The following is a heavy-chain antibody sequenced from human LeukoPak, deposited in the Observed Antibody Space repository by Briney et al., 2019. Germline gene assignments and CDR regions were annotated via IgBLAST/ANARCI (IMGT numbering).Heavy chain of an antibody. CDR3: ARDLSESCYFDY. J-gene: IGHJ4*02. CDR2: IYYSGST. Sequence: NTSETLSLTCTVSGGSISSGDYYWSWIRQPPGKGLEWIGYIYYSGSTYYNPSLKSRVTISVDTSKNQFSLKLSSVTAADTAVYYCARDLSESCYFDYWGQGTLVAVSS. CDR1: GGSISSGDYY. D-gene: IGHD2/OR15-2a*01. V-gene: IGHV4-30-4*08.